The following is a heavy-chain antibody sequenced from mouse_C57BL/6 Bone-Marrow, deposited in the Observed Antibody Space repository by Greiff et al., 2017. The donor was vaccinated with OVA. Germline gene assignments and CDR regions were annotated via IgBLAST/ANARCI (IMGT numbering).Heavy chain of an antibody. Sequence: VKVVESGAELVKPGASVKISCKASGYAFSSYWMNWVKQRPGKGLEWIGQIYPGDGDTNYNGKFKGKATLTADKSSSTAYMQLSSLTSEDSAVYFCARWGYYGSSYEAYWGQGTLVTVSA. CDR2: IYPGDGDT. J-gene: IGHJ3*01. CDR1: GYAFSSYW. CDR3: ARWGYYGSSYEAY. V-gene: IGHV1-80*01. D-gene: IGHD1-1*01.